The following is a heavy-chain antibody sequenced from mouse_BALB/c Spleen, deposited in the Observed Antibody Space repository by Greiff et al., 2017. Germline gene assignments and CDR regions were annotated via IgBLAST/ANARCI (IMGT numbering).Heavy chain of an antibody. CDR3: TRGNYDYDGYFDY. V-gene: IGHV5-6-4*01. CDR2: ISSGGSYT. D-gene: IGHD2-4*01. Sequence: DVKLVESGGGLVKPGGSLKLSCAASGFTFSSYTMSWVRQTPEKRLEWVATISSGGSYTYYPDSVKGRFTISRDNAKNTLYLQMSSLKSEDTAMYYCTRGNYDYDGYFDYWGQGTTLTVSS. J-gene: IGHJ2*01. CDR1: GFTFSSYT.